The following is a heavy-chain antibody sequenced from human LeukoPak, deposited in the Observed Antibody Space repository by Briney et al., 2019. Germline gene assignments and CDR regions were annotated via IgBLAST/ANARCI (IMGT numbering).Heavy chain of an antibody. CDR3: ARSRGLTSRNWYFDL. D-gene: IGHD1-14*01. V-gene: IGHV4-61*02. Sequence: SETLSLTCTVSGGSISSGSYYWSWIRQPAGKGLEWIGRIYTSGSTNYNPSLKSRFTISVDTSKNQFSLKLSSVTAADTAVYYCARSRGLTSRNWYFDLWGRGTLVTVSS. CDR1: GGSISSGSYY. CDR2: IYTSGST. J-gene: IGHJ2*01.